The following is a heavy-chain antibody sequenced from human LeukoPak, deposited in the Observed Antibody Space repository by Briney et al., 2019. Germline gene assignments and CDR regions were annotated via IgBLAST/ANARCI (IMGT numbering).Heavy chain of an antibody. D-gene: IGHD6-13*01. J-gene: IGHJ4*02. CDR1: GGSISSGSYY. CDR3: ARDGRSSWYFDY. V-gene: IGHV4-61*02. CDR2: IYTSGST. Sequence: SETLSLTCTVSGGSISSGSYYWSWIRQPAGKGLEWIGRIYTSGSTNYNPSLKSRVTISVDTSKNQFSLKLSSVTAADTAVYYCARDGRSSWYFDYWGQGTLVTVSS.